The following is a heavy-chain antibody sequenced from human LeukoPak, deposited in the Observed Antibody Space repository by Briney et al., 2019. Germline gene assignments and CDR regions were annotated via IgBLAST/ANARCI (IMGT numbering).Heavy chain of an antibody. D-gene: IGHD6-19*01. CDR1: GGTFSSYA. J-gene: IGHJ4*02. Sequence: GASVKVSCKASGGTFSSYAISWVRQAPGQGLEWMGWINPNSGGTNYAQRFQGRVTMTRDTSISTAYMELSRLRSDDTAVYYCAGGYSSGWYDYWGQGTLVTVSS. V-gene: IGHV1-2*02. CDR2: INPNSGGT. CDR3: AGGYSSGWYDY.